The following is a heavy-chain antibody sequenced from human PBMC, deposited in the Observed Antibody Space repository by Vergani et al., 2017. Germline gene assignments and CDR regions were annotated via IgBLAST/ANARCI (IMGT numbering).Heavy chain of an antibody. CDR1: GGTFSSYA. CDR3: ARSLLELLTYYYYYMDV. D-gene: IGHD1-7*01. CDR2: IIPIFGTA. V-gene: IGHV1-69*01. J-gene: IGHJ6*03. Sequence: QVQLVQSGAEVKKPGSSVKVSCKASGGTFSSYAISWVRQAPGQGLEWMGGIIPIFGTANYAQKFQGRVTITADESTSTAYMELSSLRSEDTAVYYCARSLLELLTYYYYYMDVWGKGTTVTVSS.